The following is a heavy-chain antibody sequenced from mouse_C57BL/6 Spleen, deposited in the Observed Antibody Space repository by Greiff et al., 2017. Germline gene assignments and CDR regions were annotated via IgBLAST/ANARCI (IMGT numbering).Heavy chain of an antibody. Sequence: QVQLQQPGAELVRPGSSVKLSCKASGYTFTSYWMHWVKQRPIQGLEWIGNIDPSDSETHYNQKFKDKATLTVDKSSSTAYMQLSSLTSEDSAVYYCARSRTGTEAMDDWGQGTSVTVSS. CDR2: IDPSDSET. J-gene: IGHJ4*01. CDR3: ARSRTGTEAMDD. D-gene: IGHD4-1*01. CDR1: GYTFTSYW. V-gene: IGHV1-52*01.